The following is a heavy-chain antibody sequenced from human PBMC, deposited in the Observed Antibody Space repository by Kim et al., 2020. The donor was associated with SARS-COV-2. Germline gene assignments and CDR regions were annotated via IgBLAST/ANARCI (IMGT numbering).Heavy chain of an antibody. Sequence: ASVKVSCMASGYTFTSYGITWVRQAPGQGLEWMGWISPYNGIANYAHSLQGRVTMTTDSSTGTAYMELRSLRSDDTAVYYCARAYTSTWYRGLGGYWGQGTLVTVSS. V-gene: IGHV1-18*01. D-gene: IGHD6-13*01. CDR2: ISPYNGIA. CDR1: GYTFTSYG. J-gene: IGHJ4*02. CDR3: ARAYTSTWYRGLGGY.